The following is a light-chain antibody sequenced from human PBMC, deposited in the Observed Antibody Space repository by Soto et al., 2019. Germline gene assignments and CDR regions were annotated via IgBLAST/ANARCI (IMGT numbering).Light chain of an antibody. J-gene: IGKJ1*01. CDR1: QSVSTSH. V-gene: IGKV3-15*01. Sequence: EIVLTQSPGTLSLSPGERATLSCRASQSVSTSHLAWYQQKPGQAPRLLIYGASTRATGVPARFSGSGSGTEFTLTISSLQSEDFGIYYCQQYDYWWTFGQGTKVDI. CDR3: QQYDYWWT. CDR2: GAS.